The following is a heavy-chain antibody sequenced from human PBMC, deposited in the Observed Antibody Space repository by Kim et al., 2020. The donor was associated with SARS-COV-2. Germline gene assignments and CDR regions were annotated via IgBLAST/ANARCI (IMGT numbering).Heavy chain of an antibody. D-gene: IGHD3-22*01. V-gene: IGHV1-69*04. Sequence: SVKVSCKASGGTFSSYAISWVRQAPGQGLEWMGRIIPILGIANYAQKFQGRVTITADKSTSTAYMELSSLRSEDTAVYYCARGGGSGSTGGYFDYWGQGTLVTVSS. CDR2: IIPILGIA. CDR3: ARGGGSGSTGGYFDY. J-gene: IGHJ4*02. CDR1: GGTFSSYA.